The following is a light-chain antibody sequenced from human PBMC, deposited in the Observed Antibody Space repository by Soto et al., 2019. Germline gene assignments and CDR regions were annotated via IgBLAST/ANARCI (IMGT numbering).Light chain of an antibody. Sequence: DIQMTQSPSSLSASVGDRVTIPCRASQSINRYINWYRQKPGKAPNLLIYGASNLQSGVPSRFSGSGSGTDFTLTISSLQPEDFATYYCQQTYSLPLSFGGGTKVEI. CDR3: QQTYSLPLS. J-gene: IGKJ4*01. CDR2: GAS. V-gene: IGKV1-39*01. CDR1: QSINRY.